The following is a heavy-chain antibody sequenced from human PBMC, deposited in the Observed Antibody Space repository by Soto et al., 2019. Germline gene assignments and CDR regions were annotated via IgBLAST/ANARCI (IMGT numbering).Heavy chain of an antibody. J-gene: IGHJ4*02. D-gene: IGHD4-17*01. V-gene: IGHV3-30-3*01. CDR3: ARDRVLNYGDFAY. Sequence: QVQLVESGGGVVQPGRSLRLSCAASGFTFSNYAMHWFRQAPGKGLEWVAAISYDGSHKYYAESVKGRFTISRDNSKDTLSLQMNSLRTDDPAVFYCARDRVLNYGDFAYWGQGTLVTVSS. CDR1: GFTFSNYA. CDR2: ISYDGSHK.